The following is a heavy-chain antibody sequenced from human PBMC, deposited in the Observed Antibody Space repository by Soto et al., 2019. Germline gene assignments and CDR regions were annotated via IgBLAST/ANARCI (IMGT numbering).Heavy chain of an antibody. CDR3: ARGPGYYFDY. CDR1: GFTSSSYA. CDR2: ISSNGGST. J-gene: IGHJ4*02. Sequence: GGSLRLSCAASGFTSSSYAMHWVRQALGKGLEYVSAISSNGGSTYYANSVKGRFTISRDNSKNTLYLQMGSLRAEDMAVYYCARGPGYYFDYWGQGTLVTVSS. V-gene: IGHV3-64*01.